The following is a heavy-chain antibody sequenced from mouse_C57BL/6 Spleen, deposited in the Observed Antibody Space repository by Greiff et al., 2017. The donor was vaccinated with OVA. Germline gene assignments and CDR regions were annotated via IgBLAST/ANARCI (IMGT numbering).Heavy chain of an antibody. D-gene: IGHD2-12*01. CDR1: GFNIKDYY. CDR3: ARWALLYSHEGYFDV. V-gene: IGHV14-2*01. CDR2: IDPEDGET. J-gene: IGHJ1*03. Sequence: EVKLMESGAELVKPGASVKLSCTASGFNIKDYYMHWVKQRTEQGLEWIGRIDPEDGETKYAPKFQGKATITADTSSNTAYLQLSSLTSEDTAVYYCARWALLYSHEGYFDVWGTGTTVTVSS.